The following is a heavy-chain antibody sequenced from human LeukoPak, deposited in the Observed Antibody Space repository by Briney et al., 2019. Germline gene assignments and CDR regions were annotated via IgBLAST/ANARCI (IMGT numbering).Heavy chain of an antibody. CDR2: IYYSGST. D-gene: IGHD3-3*01. CDR3: ARYDFWSGYQPIGHDC. Sequence: SSETLSLTCTVSGXSISSSSYYWGWIRQPPGKGLEWIGSIYYSGSTYYNPSLKSRVTISVDTSKNQFSLKLSSVTAADTAVYYCARYDFWSGYQPIGHDCWGQGTLVTVSS. J-gene: IGHJ4*02. CDR1: GXSISSSSYY. V-gene: IGHV4-39*01.